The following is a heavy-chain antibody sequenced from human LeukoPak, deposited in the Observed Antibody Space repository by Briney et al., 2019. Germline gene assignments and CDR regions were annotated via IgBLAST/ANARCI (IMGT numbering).Heavy chain of an antibody. CDR3: ARGQGGIYSVDY. D-gene: IGHD1-26*01. V-gene: IGHV1-8*03. Sequence: ASVKVSCKASGYTFTNYDINWVRQATGQGLELMGWMNPNSGYTGYAQKFQGRVTITRNSSISTAYMELNSLTSEDTAVYYCARGQGGIYSVDYWGQGTLITVSS. CDR1: GYTFTNYD. J-gene: IGHJ4*02. CDR2: MNPNSGYT.